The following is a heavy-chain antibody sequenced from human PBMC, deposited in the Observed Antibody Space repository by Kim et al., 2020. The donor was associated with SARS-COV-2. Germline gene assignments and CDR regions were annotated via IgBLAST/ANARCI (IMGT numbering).Heavy chain of an antibody. D-gene: IGHD2-2*01. V-gene: IGHV3-30*04. Sequence: GGSLRLSCAASGFTFSDYTIHWVRQAPGKGLEWVAVISYDGKNKYYADSVRGRFTISRDNSKNTLYLQMNSLRAEDTAVYYCARPLGYCSTTSCPPGHYYYYGMDVWGQGTTVTVSS. CDR1: GFTFSDYT. CDR2: ISYDGKNK. J-gene: IGHJ6*02. CDR3: ARPLGYCSTTSCPPGHYYYYGMDV.